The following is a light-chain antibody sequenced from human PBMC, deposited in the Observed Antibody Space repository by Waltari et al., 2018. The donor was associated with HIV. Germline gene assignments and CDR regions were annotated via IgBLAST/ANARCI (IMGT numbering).Light chain of an antibody. CDR2: DAS. CDR1: HSVSGNY. Sequence: EIVLTQSPATLSLSPGERATLSCGASHSVSGNYLAWYQQRPGLAPRLLISDASTRATGIPDRFSGSVSGTDFTLTISRLEPEDFAVYYCQHYGGSPRTFGQGTKVEVK. J-gene: IGKJ1*01. V-gene: IGKV3D-20*01. CDR3: QHYGGSPRT.